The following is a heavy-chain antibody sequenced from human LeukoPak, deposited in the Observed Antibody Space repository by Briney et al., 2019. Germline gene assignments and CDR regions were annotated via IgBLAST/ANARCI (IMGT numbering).Heavy chain of an antibody. D-gene: IGHD4-23*01. J-gene: IGHJ4*02. Sequence: SETLSLTCAVSGYSISTGYYWGWVRQPPGKGLEWIENTYHSGTSYYNPSLKSRVTISVDTSKNQFSLTLSSVTAADTALYYCARKYGSNAGYFDYWGQGALVTVSS. V-gene: IGHV4-38-2*01. CDR1: GYSISTGYY. CDR2: TYHSGTS. CDR3: ARKYGSNAGYFDY.